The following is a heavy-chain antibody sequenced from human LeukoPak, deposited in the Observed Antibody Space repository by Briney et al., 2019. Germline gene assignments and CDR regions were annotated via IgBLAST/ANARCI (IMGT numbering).Heavy chain of an antibody. D-gene: IGHD6-6*01. V-gene: IGHV4-59*01. J-gene: IGHJ4*02. CDR2: IYYSGST. CDR1: GGSISSYY. Sequence: SETLSLTCTVSGGSISSYYWSWIRQPPGKGLEWIGYIYYSGSTNYNPSLKSRVTISVDTSKNQFSLKLSSVTAADTAVYYCAKGFSSSLRFGYWGQGTLVTVSS. CDR3: AKGFSSSLRFGY.